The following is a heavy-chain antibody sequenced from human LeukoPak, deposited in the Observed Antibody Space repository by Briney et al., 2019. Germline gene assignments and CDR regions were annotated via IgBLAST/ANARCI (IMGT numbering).Heavy chain of an antibody. CDR3: ASEVVVAATPWAPFDP. D-gene: IGHD2-15*01. CDR2: INPNSGGT. J-gene: IGHJ5*02. CDR1: GYTFTGYY. V-gene: IGHV1-2*02. Sequence: VKVSCKASGYTFTGYYMHWVRQAPGQGLEWMGWINPNSGGTNYAQKFQGRVTMTRDTSISTAYMELSRLRSDDTAVYYCASEVVVAATPWAPFDPWGQGTLVTVSS.